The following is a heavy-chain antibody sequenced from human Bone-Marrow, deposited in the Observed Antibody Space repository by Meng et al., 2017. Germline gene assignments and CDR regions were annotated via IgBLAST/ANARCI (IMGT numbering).Heavy chain of an antibody. Sequence: GPRVQSGAEVKNPGSSVKVPCKASGGTLSSYAISWVRQAPGQGLEWMGGIIPIFGTANYAQKFQGRVTITADESTSTAYMELSSLRSEDTAVYYCARDLESGSYYNFQHWGQGTLVTVSS. CDR1: GGTLSSYA. J-gene: IGHJ1*01. D-gene: IGHD1-26*01. CDR2: IIPIFGTA. CDR3: ARDLESGSYYNFQH. V-gene: IGHV1-69*01.